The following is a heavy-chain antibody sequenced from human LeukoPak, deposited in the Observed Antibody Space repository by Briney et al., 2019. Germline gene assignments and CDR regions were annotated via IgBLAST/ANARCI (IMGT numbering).Heavy chain of an antibody. V-gene: IGHV1-18*01. CDR1: GYTFTSYG. CDR3: ASCHCTNGVCYGECEYFQH. CDR2: ISAYNGNT. J-gene: IGHJ1*01. Sequence: APVKVSCKASGYTFTSYGISWVRQAPGQGLEWMGWISAYNGNTNYAQKLQGRLTLTTDTSTSTAYMELRSLRSDDTAVYYCASCHCTNGVCYGECEYFQHWGQGTLVTVSS. D-gene: IGHD2-8*01.